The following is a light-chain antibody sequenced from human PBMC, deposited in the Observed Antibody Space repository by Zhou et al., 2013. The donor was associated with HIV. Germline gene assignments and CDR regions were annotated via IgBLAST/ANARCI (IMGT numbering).Light chain of an antibody. Sequence: AIRMTQSPSSLSASTGDRVTITCRASQGISSYLAWYQQKPGKAPKLLIYAASTLQSGVPSRFSGSGSGTDFTLTISSLQPEDFATYYCQQLIVLPLTFGGGTKVEIK. J-gene: IGKJ4*01. CDR2: AAS. CDR3: QQLIVLPLT. CDR1: QGISSY. V-gene: IGKV1-8*01.